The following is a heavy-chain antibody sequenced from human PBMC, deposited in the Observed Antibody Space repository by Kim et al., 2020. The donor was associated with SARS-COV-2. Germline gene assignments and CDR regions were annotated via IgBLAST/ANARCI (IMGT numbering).Heavy chain of an antibody. CDR2: TYYSGST. J-gene: IGHJ4*02. D-gene: IGHD3-10*01. V-gene: IGHV4-59*01. CDR3: AGAIALKFHGSGGYYRQVDY. Sequence: SETLSLTCTVSGGSISSFYWSWIRQPPGKGLEWIGYTYYSGSTNYNPSLKSRVIISVDSSKKQFSLKLSSVTAADTAVYYCAGAIALKFHGSGGYYRQVDYWGQGTLVTVSS. CDR1: GGSISSFY.